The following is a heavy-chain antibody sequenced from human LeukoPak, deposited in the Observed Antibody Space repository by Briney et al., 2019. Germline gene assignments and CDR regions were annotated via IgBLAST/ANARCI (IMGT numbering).Heavy chain of an antibody. Sequence: AASVKVSCKASGYTFTNYYIHWVRQAPGQGLEWMGWINPNSGGTNYAQKFQGRVTMTRDTSISTAYMELSRLRSDDTAVYYCARGYCSSTSCYAFDIWGQGTMVTVSS. CDR3: ARGYCSSTSCYAFDI. D-gene: IGHD2-2*01. CDR2: INPNSGGT. J-gene: IGHJ3*02. V-gene: IGHV1-2*02. CDR1: GYTFTNYY.